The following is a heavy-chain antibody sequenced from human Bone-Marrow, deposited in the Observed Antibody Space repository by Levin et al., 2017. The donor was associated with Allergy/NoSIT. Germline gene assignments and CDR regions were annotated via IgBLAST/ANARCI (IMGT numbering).Heavy chain of an antibody. Sequence: LSLTCAASGFTISDFYMSWIRQAPGKGLEWVSFISRDNIYTNYADSVKGRFIISRDNAENSLYLQMNSLRAEDTAVYYCARSTTMTVDWFDPWGQGTRVTVSS. D-gene: IGHD4-23*01. CDR2: ISRDNIYT. CDR3: ARSTTMTVDWFDP. J-gene: IGHJ5*02. CDR1: GFTISDFY. V-gene: IGHV3-11*03.